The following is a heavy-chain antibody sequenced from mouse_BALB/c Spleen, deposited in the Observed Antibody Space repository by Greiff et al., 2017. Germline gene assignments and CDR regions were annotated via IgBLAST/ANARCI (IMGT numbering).Heavy chain of an antibody. Sequence: VQLQQPGAELVKPGASVKLSCKASGYTFTSYWMHWVKQRPGQGLEWIGEINPSNGRTNYNEKFKSKATLTVDKSSSTAYMQLSSLTSEDSAVYYCARGATVVAVDYWGQGTTLTVSS. CDR2: INPSNGRT. V-gene: IGHV1S81*02. CDR3: ARGATVVAVDY. CDR1: GYTFTSYW. J-gene: IGHJ2*01. D-gene: IGHD1-1*01.